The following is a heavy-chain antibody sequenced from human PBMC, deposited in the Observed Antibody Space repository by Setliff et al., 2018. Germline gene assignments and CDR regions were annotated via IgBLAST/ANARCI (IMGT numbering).Heavy chain of an antibody. CDR2: ISGSGGNT. CDR3: AKSRGSGAGSWDS. CDR1: GLTFSSYA. D-gene: IGHD3-10*01. J-gene: IGHJ4*02. Sequence: PGGSLRLSCAASGLTFSSYAMSWVRQAPGKGLEWVSAISGSGGNTYYADSVEGRFTISRDNSKNTLYLQMNSLRAEDTAAYYCAKSRGSGAGSWDSWGQGTLVTVSS. V-gene: IGHV3-23*01.